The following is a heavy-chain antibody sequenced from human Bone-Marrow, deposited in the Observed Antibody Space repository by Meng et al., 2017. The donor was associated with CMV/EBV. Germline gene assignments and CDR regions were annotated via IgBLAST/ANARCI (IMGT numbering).Heavy chain of an antibody. J-gene: IGHJ3*02. D-gene: IGHD3-3*01. CDR3: AKDSKRSNRYYDFWSGYSHDAFDI. CDR1: GFTFNDYA. Sequence: GESLKISCAASGFTFNDYAMHWVRQAPGKGLEWVSLISWDGGSTYYADSVKGRFTISRDNSKNSLYLQMNSLRAEDTALYYCAKDSKRSNRYYDFWSGYSHDAFDIWGQGTMVTVSS. CDR2: ISWDGGST. V-gene: IGHV3-43D*03.